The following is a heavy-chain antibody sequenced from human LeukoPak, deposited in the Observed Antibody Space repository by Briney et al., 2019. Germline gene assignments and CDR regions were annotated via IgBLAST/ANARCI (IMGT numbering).Heavy chain of an antibody. CDR3: ARGGAARLHFQN. D-gene: IGHD6-6*01. J-gene: IGHJ1*01. CDR1: GFTFSSYW. CDR2: IKQDGSEK. V-gene: IGHV3-7*01. Sequence: GGSLRLSCTASGFTFSSYWMSWVRQAPGKGLEWVANIKQDGSEKDYVDSVKGRFTISRDNPKNSLYLQMNSLRAEDTAVYYCARGGAARLHFQNWGQGTLVTVSS.